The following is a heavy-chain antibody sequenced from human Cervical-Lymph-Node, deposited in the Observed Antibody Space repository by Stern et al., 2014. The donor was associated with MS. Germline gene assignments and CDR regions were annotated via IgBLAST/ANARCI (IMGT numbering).Heavy chain of an antibody. CDR3: ANRDMGYTYGRHDY. J-gene: IGHJ4*02. CDR2: IVPLFGTP. Sequence: QIPLEQSGPKLMKPTHSLTLSCNFSGGTLTNNVVGVGRHAHPPGLALMWRIVPLFGTPDYARKFQGRVTITADKSTSTVHMVLSSLNREDTGIYYCANRDMGYTYGRHDYWGQGTLVTVS. D-gene: IGHD5-12*01. CDR1: GGTLTNNV. V-gene: IGHV1-69*14.